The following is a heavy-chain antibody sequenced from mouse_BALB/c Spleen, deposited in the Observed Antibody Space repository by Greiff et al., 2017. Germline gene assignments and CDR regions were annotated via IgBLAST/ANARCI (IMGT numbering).Heavy chain of an antibody. J-gene: IGHJ3*01. CDR3: ANFAY. CDR1: GFAFSSYD. Sequence: EVHLVESGGGLVKPGGSLKLSCAASGFAFSSYDMSWVRQTPEKRLEWVAYISSGGGSTYYPDTVKGRFTISRDNAKNTLYLQMSSLKSEDTAMYYCANFAYWGQGTLVTVSA. CDR2: ISSGGGST. V-gene: IGHV5-12-1*01.